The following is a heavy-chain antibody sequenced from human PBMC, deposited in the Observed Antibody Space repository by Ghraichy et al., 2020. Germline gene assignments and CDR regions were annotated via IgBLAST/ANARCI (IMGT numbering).Heavy chain of an antibody. CDR3: ASSKLGSYWGPTLDHIDPTYY. J-gene: IGHJ4*02. V-gene: IGHV1-69*05. D-gene: IGHD1-26*01. CDR2: IIPIFGTA. CDR1: GGTFSSYA. Sequence: SVKVSCKASGGTFSSYAISWVRQAPGQGLEWMGGIIPIFGTANYAQKFQGRVTITTDESTSTAYMELSSLRSEDTAVYYCASSKLGSYWGPTLDHIDPTYYWGQGTLVTVSS.